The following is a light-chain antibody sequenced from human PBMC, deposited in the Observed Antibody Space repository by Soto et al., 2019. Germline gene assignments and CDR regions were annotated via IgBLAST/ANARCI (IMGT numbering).Light chain of an antibody. CDR3: QQYNNWLWT. J-gene: IGKJ1*01. CDR1: QSGSRN. V-gene: IGKV3-15*01. Sequence: EIVMTKSPATLSVSPGERATLSCRASQSGSRNVAWYQQKPGQAPRLLIHDASTRATGISVRFSGSGSGTEFTLTISSLQSEDCAVYYCQQYNNWLWTFGQGTKVEIK. CDR2: DAS.